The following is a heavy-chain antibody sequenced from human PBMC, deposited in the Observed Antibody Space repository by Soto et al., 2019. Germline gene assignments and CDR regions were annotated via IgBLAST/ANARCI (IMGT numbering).Heavy chain of an antibody. Sequence: TTSETLSLTCTVSGGSISSYYWSWIRQPPGKGLEWIGYIYYSGSTNYNPSLKSRVTISVDTSKNQFSLKLSSVTAADTAVYYCARVPPSGWPYPYYFDYWGQGTLVTVSS. J-gene: IGHJ4*02. CDR2: IYYSGST. D-gene: IGHD6-19*01. V-gene: IGHV4-59*01. CDR3: ARVPPSGWPYPYYFDY. CDR1: GGSISSYY.